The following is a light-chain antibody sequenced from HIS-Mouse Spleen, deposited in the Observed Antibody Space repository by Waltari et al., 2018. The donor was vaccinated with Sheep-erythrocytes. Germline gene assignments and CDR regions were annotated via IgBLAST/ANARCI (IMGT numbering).Light chain of an antibody. CDR2: EDS. V-gene: IGLV3-10*01. J-gene: IGLJ1*01. CDR3: YSTDSSGNHRV. CDR1: ALPNKY. Sequence: SYELTQPPSVSVSPGQTARITCPGDALPNKYAYWYQQKSGQAPVLVIYEDSKRPSGIPERFSGSSSGTMATLTISGAQVEDEADYYYYSTDSSGNHRVFGTGTKVTVL.